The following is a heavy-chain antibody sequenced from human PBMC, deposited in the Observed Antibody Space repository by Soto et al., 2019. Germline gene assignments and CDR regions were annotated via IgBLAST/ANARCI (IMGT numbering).Heavy chain of an antibody. V-gene: IGHV1-18*01. J-gene: IGHJ4*02. CDR1: GYTFSNYG. Sequence: QVQLVQSGAGVKKPGASVKVSCKASGYTFSNYGLTWVRQAPGQGLEWMGWIGVYNGNTDYAQKVKGRVTLTTDTSTSTAYMEVRSLRSDDTAVYCCARDSRPMAVADPDNWGQGTLVIVSS. CDR2: IGVYNGNT. D-gene: IGHD6-19*01. CDR3: ARDSRPMAVADPDN.